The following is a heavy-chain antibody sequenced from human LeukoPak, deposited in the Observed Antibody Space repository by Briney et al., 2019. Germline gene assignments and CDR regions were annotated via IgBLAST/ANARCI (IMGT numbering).Heavy chain of an antibody. CDR1: GYTFTSYD. V-gene: IGHV1-8*03. CDR2: MNPNSGNT. D-gene: IGHD3-22*01. J-gene: IGHJ3*02. Sequence: GASVKVSCKXSGYTFTSYDINWVRQATGQGLEWMGRMNPNSGNTGYAQKFQSRVTITRNTSISTAYMELSSLRSEDTAVYYCARGSRGYQDAFDIWGQGTMVTVSS. CDR3: ARGSRGYQDAFDI.